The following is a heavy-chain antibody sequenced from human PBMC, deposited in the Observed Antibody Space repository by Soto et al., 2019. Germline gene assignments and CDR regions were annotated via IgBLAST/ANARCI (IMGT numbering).Heavy chain of an antibody. CDR1: GFTFSSYA. D-gene: IGHD1-26*01. CDR2: ISYDGSNK. J-gene: IGHJ4*02. Sequence: QVQLVESGGGVVQPGRSLRLSCAASGFTFSSYAMHWVRQAPGKGLERVAGISYDGSNKYYADSVKGRFTISRDNSKNTLYMQMNSLRAEDTAVYYCARAIWEATPPSAYWGQRTLVTVSS. CDR3: ARAIWEATPPSAY. V-gene: IGHV3-30-3*01.